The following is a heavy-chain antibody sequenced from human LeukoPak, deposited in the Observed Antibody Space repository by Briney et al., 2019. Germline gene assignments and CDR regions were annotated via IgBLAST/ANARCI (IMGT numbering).Heavy chain of an antibody. V-gene: IGHV1-69*05. J-gene: IGHJ6*03. CDR1: GGTFSSYA. Sequence: GASAKVSCKASGGTFSSYAISWVRQAPGQGLEWMGGIIPIFGTANYAQKFQGRVTITTDESTSTAYMELSSLRSEDTAVYYCARGVVTTLYYYYYMDVWGKGTTVTVSS. D-gene: IGHD2-21*02. CDR2: IIPIFGTA. CDR3: ARGVVTTLYYYYYMDV.